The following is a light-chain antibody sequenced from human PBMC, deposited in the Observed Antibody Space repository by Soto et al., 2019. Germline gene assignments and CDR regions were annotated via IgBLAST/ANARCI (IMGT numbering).Light chain of an antibody. CDR2: EDN. CDR3: QSYDSSNQV. CDR1: SGSIASNY. V-gene: IGLV6-57*03. Sequence: NFMLTQPHSVSESPGKTVTISCTRSSGSIASNYGQWYQQRPGSAPTTVIYEDNQRPSGVPDRFSGSIDSSSNSASLTISGPKTEDEADYYCQSYDSSNQVFGGGTKLTVL. J-gene: IGLJ2*01.